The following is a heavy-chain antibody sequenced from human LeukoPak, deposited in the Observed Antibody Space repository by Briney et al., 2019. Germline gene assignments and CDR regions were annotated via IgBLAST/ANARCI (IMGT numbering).Heavy chain of an antibody. CDR3: AERAVVIRGILVFGYHQEAYYSDF. J-gene: IGHJ4*02. CDR1: GVRLSNYA. CDR2: ISERGGST. V-gene: IGHV3-23*01. Sequence: GGSLRLPCVVSGVRLSNYAMTWVRQAPGKGLEWVAYISERGGSTTYADSVKGRFTISRDTSLNTLYLQMNNLRAEDTAVYFCAERAVVIRGILVFGYHQEAYYSDFWGQGVLVTVSS. D-gene: IGHD3-10*01.